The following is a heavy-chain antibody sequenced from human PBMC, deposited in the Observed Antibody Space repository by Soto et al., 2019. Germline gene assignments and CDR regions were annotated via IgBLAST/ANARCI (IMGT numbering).Heavy chain of an antibody. CDR3: ARDPVCSGGSCYDY. V-gene: IGHV3-7*01. CDR1: GFTLSGYW. D-gene: IGHD2-15*01. Sequence: EVQLVESGGGLVQPGGSLRLSCAASGFTLSGYWMHWVRQAPGKGLVWVANIKQDGSEIYYVDSVKGRFTISRDNAENSLYLQMNSLRAEDTAVYYCARDPVCSGGSCYDYWGQGTLVTVSS. J-gene: IGHJ4*02. CDR2: IKQDGSEI.